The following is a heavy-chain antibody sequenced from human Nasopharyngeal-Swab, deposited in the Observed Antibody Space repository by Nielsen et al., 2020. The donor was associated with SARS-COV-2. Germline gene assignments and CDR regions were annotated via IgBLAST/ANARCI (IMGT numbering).Heavy chain of an antibody. D-gene: IGHD3-22*01. V-gene: IGHV5-10-1*01. CDR2: IDPSDSYT. CDR3: ARSYYYDSSGYYFDY. CDR1: GYSFTSCW. Sequence: GESLKISCKGSGYSFTSCWISWVRQMPGKGLEWMGRIDPSDSYTNYSPSFQGHVTISADKSISPAYLQWSSLKASDTAMYYCARSYYYDSSGYYFDYWGQGTLVTVSS. J-gene: IGHJ4*02.